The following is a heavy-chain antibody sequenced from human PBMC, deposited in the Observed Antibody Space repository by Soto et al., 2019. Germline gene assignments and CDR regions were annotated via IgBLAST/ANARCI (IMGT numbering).Heavy chain of an antibody. CDR3: ALPTSGAAAGTWWFDP. J-gene: IGHJ5*02. V-gene: IGHV1-69*12. Sequence: QVQLVQSGAEVKKPGSSVKVSCKASGGTFSSYAISWVRQAPGQGLEWMGGIIPIFGTANYAQKVQGRVTITADESTSTAYMELSSLRSEDTAVYYCALPTSGAAAGTWWFDPWGQGTLVTVSS. CDR1: GGTFSSYA. D-gene: IGHD6-13*01. CDR2: IIPIFGTA.